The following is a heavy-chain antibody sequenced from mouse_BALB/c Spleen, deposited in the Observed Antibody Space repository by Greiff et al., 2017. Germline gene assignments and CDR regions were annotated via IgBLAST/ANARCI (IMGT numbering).Heavy chain of an antibody. D-gene: IGHD2-4*01. J-gene: IGHJ4*01. V-gene: IGHV1-9*01. CDR2: ILPGSGST. CDR3: ARGFYYDYDGIGYYAMDY. CDR1: GYTFSSYW. Sequence: QVQLQQSGAELMKPGASVKISCKATGYTFSSYWIEWVKQRPVHGLEWIGEILPGSGSTNYNEKFKGKATFTADTSSNTAYMQLSSLTSEDSAVYYCARGFYYDYDGIGYYAMDYWGQGTSVTVSS.